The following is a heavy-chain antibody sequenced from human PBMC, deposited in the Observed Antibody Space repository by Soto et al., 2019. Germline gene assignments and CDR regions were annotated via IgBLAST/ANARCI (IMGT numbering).Heavy chain of an antibody. CDR3: TRDRVKIRGGYYHYYGMDV. CDR1: EFTFSVYS. V-gene: IGHV3-21*02. Sequence: DVQLEESGGGLVKPGGSLRLSCVASEFTFSVYSMNWVRQAPGKGLEWVSSISSGSSYIYYADSVKGRFTISRDNDKSSLFLHMNSLRVDDTAVYYCTRDRVKIRGGYYHYYGMDVWGRGTTVTVSS. D-gene: IGHD3-10*01. CDR2: ISSGSSYI. J-gene: IGHJ6*02.